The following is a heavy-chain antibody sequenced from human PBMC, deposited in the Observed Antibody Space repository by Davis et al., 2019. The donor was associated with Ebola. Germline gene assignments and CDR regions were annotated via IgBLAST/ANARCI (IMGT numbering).Heavy chain of an antibody. CDR3: AREWIVVVVAANHYYYYGMDV. J-gene: IGHJ6*04. CDR2: INPSGGST. D-gene: IGHD2-15*01. Sequence: AASVKVSCKASGYTFTGYYMHWVRQAPGQGLEWMGIINPSGGSTSYAQKFQGRVTMTRDTSTSTVYMELSSLRSEDTAVYYCAREWIVVVVAANHYYYYGMDVWGKGTTVTVSS. CDR1: GYTFTGYY. V-gene: IGHV1-46*01.